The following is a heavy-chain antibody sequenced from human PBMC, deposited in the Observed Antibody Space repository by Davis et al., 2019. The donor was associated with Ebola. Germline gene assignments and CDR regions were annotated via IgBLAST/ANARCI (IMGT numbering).Heavy chain of an antibody. CDR2: ISAYNGNT. CDR3: ARDSTAITMIVVVISDAFDI. V-gene: IGHV1-18*01. Sequence: ASVKVSCKASGYTFTSYGISWVRQAPGQGLEWMGWISAYNGNTNYAQKLQGRVTMTTDTSTSTAYMELRSLRSDDTAVYYCARDSTAITMIVVVISDAFDIWGQGTMVTVSS. J-gene: IGHJ3*02. CDR1: GYTFTSYG. D-gene: IGHD3-22*01.